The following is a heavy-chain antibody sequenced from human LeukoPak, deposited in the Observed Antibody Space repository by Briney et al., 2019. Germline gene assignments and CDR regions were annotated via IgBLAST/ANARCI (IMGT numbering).Heavy chain of an antibody. CDR3: ARDNPRGSYYFDY. CDR2: ISAYDGNT. V-gene: IGHV1-18*01. J-gene: IGHJ4*02. D-gene: IGHD5-12*01. CDR1: GYTFTSYG. Sequence: GASVKVSCKASGYTFTSYGISWVRQAPGQGPEWMGWISAYDGNTNCAQMLQGRVTMTTDTSTSTAYMELRSLRSDDTAVYYCARDNPRGSYYFDYWGQGTLVIVSS.